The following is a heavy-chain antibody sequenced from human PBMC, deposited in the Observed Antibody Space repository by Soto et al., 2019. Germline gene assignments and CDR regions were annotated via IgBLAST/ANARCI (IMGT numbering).Heavy chain of an antibody. CDR1: GGSISSGGYY. CDR2: IDYSGST. CDR3: ARDNRGDWFDP. Sequence: QVQLQESGPGLVKPSQTLSLTCTVSGGSISSGGYYWSWIRQHPGKGLEWIGYIDYSGSTYYNPSLKSRVTISVAASKNQFSLRLSSVTAADTAVYYCARDNRGDWFDPWGQGTLVTVSS. D-gene: IGHD3-16*01. V-gene: IGHV4-31*03. J-gene: IGHJ5*02.